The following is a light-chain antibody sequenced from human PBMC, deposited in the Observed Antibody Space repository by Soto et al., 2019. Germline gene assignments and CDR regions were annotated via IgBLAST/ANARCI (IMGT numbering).Light chain of an antibody. CDR2: GAS. Sequence: EIVLTQSPGTLSLSPGERATLSCRASQSVSSSYLAWYQQKPGQAPRPLIYGASNRATGIPDRFSGSGSGADFTLTISGLEPEDFAVYYWQQYGRSPWTFGQGTKVEIK. CDR1: QSVSSSY. J-gene: IGKJ1*01. V-gene: IGKV3-20*01. CDR3: QQYGRSPWT.